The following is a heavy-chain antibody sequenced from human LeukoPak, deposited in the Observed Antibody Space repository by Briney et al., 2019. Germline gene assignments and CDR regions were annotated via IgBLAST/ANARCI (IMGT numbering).Heavy chain of an antibody. CDR2: IQNDGSNK. CDR3: AKDHVPGIASPGTLGDY. D-gene: IGHD6-13*01. V-gene: IGHV3-30*02. CDR1: GFTFTSYG. J-gene: IGHJ4*02. Sequence: GGSLRLSCAASGFTFTSYGMHWVRQAPGKGLEWVALIQNDGSNKYYADSVKGRFTISRDNSKNTLYLQMNSLRAEDTAVYYCAKDHVPGIASPGTLGDYWGQGTLVTVSS.